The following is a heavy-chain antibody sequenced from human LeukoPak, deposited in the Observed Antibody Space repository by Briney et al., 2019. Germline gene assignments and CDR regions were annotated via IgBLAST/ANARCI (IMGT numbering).Heavy chain of an antibody. V-gene: IGHV1-46*03. Sequence: ASVKVSCKASGYTFTSYYMHWVRQAPGQGLEWMGIINSSGGSTSYAQKCQGRVTMTRDTSTSTVYMELSSLRSEDTAVYYCARVRYDFWSGYYYWGQGTLVTVSS. D-gene: IGHD3-3*01. CDR2: INSSGGST. CDR3: ARVRYDFWSGYYY. J-gene: IGHJ4*02. CDR1: GYTFTSYY.